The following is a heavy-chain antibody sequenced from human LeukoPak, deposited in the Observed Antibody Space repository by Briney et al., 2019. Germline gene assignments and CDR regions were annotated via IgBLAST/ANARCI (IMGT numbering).Heavy chain of an antibody. CDR3: GKDPNGDYIGAFDF. CDR1: GITFRNYA. J-gene: IGHJ3*01. CDR2: ITGSGDTR. Sequence: GGSLRLSCVASGITFRNYAVTWVRQAPGKGLEWVSSITGSGDTRRYADSVKGRFTISRDNSVDTLYLQMNSLSAEDTAIYYCGKDPNGDYIGAFDFWGRGTMVTVSS. V-gene: IGHV3-23*01. D-gene: IGHD4-17*01.